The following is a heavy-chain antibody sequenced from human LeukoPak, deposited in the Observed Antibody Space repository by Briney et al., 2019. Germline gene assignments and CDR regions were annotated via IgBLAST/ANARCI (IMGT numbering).Heavy chain of an antibody. CDR1: GYTFSGYY. J-gene: IGHJ4*02. CDR2: INPNSGGT. V-gene: IGHV1-2*02. Sequence: GASVKVSRKASGYTFSGYYLHWVRQAPGQGLEWMGRINPNSGGTKSADSFQGRVTMTRDTSISTAYMELSRLRSDDTAIYYCARDKKINTWLYGGCDSWGQGTLVTVSS. CDR3: ARDKKINTWLYGGCDS. D-gene: IGHD3-16*01.